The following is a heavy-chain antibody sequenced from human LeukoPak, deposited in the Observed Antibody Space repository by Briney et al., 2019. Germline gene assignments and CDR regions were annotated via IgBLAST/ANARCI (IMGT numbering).Heavy chain of an antibody. J-gene: IGHJ4*02. CDR1: GGSISSYY. V-gene: IGHV4-59*01. Sequence: PSETLSLTCTVSGGSISSYYWSWVRQPPGKGLEWIGYIYYSGSTNYNPSLKSRVTISVDTSKNQFSLKLSSATAADTPVYYCAATVLGYCSSTSCYGGFDYWGQGTLVTVSS. D-gene: IGHD2-2*01. CDR2: IYYSGST. CDR3: AATVLGYCSSTSCYGGFDY.